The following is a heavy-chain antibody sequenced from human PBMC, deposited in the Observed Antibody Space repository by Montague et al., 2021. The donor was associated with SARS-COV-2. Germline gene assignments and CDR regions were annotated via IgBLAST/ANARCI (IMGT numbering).Heavy chain of an antibody. Sequence: FRSLSLSASGFTFRGTYSMNCVRQAPGKGLEWVAFISSSSSTIYYADSVKGRFTVSRDNAKNSLYLQMNSLRDEETAVYYCARNTIDGYFDDWGQGTLVTV. CDR1: GFTFRGTYS. J-gene: IGHJ4*02. V-gene: IGHV3-48*02. CDR3: ARNTIDGYFDD. CDR2: ISSSSSTI. D-gene: IGHD3-3*01.